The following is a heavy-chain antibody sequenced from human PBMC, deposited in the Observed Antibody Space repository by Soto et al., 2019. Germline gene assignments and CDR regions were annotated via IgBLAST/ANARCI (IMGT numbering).Heavy chain of an antibody. CDR2: ISSDGSST. CDR1: GFTFSGSW. J-gene: IGHJ4*02. D-gene: IGHD1-1*01. CDR3: ATAGTGTFTY. V-gene: IGHV3-74*03. Sequence: EVQLVESGGGLVQPGGFLRLCCAASGFTFSGSWMHWVRQAPGKGLVWVSRISSDGSSTTYADSVKGRFTISRDNAKNMLYLQMTSLRADDTAVYYCATAGTGTFTYWGQGPLATVSS.